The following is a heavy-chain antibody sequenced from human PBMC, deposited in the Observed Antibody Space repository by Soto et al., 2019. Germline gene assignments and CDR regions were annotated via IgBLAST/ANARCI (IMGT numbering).Heavy chain of an antibody. V-gene: IGHV4-39*01. Sequence: SETLSLTCTVSDDSITSGAYYWGLIRQPPGKGLEWIGTIKYRGSTYYNPSLKSRVTISLDTSKNQYSLRLSSVTAADTAVYYCARGRVQLWLSGPRGFDYWGQGTLVTVSS. CDR2: IKYRGST. J-gene: IGHJ4*02. D-gene: IGHD5-18*01. CDR1: DDSITSGAYY. CDR3: ARGRVQLWLSGPRGFDY.